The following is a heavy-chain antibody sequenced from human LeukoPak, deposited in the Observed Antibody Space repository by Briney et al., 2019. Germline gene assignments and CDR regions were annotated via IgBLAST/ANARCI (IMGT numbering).Heavy chain of an antibody. Sequence: PGGSLRLSCAASGFTFSSYSMNWVRQAPGKGLEWVSSISSSSSYIYYADSVKGRFIISRDNAKNSLYLQMNSLRAEDTAVYYCARKAAGYSSSWYSRYYYYMDVWGKGTTVTVSS. CDR2: ISSSSSYI. CDR3: ARKAAGYSSSWYSRYYYYMDV. V-gene: IGHV3-21*01. CDR1: GFTFSSYS. J-gene: IGHJ6*03. D-gene: IGHD6-13*01.